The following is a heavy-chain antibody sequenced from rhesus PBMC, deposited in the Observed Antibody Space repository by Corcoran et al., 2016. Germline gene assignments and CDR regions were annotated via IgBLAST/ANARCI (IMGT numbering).Heavy chain of an antibody. Sequence: QLQLQESGPGLVKPSETLSVTCAVSGGSISSSYWSWIRQAPGKGLEWIGYIYGSGSSNNYNPSLKSRVTLSVDTSKNQLSLKLSSVTTADTAVYYCARDLAAAGTFDFWGQGLRVTVSS. CDR1: GGSISSSY. J-gene: IGHJ3*01. CDR3: ARDLAAAGTFDF. D-gene: IGHD6-25*01. V-gene: IGHV4-169*02. CDR2: IYGSGSSN.